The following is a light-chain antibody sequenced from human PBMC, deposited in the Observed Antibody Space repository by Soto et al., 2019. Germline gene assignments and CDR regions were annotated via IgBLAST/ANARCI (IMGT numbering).Light chain of an antibody. CDR2: GAS. CDR1: QSVSSCY. V-gene: IGKV3-20*01. J-gene: IGKJ4*01. CDR3: QQYGSSPPIT. Sequence: EIVLTQSSGTLSLSPGERAHLSCMAIQSVSSCYLAWYQQKPGQAPRLLIYGASSRATGIPDRFSGSGSGTDFTLTISRLEPEDFAVYYCQQYGSSPPITFGGGTKVDIK.